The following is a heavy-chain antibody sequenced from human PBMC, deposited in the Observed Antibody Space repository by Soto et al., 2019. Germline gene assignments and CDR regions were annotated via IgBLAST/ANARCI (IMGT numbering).Heavy chain of an antibody. V-gene: IGHV3-33*05. J-gene: IGHJ4*02. CDR2: TSYDGSNN. Sequence: QVQLVESGGGVVQPGTSLRLSCVGSGFTFRSYVIHWVRQAPGKGLEWVALTSYDGSNNFYGDSVKGRFTISRDNSRNTVELQMDSLRLEDTGLFYCARWGTAGGLAVWGQGPLVSVSS. D-gene: IGHD3-16*01. CDR3: ARWGTAGGLAV. CDR1: GFTFRSYV.